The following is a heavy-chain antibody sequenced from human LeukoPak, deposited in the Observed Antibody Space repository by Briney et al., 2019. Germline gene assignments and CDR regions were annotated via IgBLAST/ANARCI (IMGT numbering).Heavy chain of an antibody. J-gene: IGHJ4*02. D-gene: IGHD6-19*01. V-gene: IGHV4-59*01. CDR2: AYNSGRT. CDR1: GGSISRDY. Sequence: SETLSLTCTVSGGSISRDYWTWIRQPPGKGLEWIGYAYNSGRTNYNPSLKSRVTISLDTSKNQLSLQLTSVTAADTAVYYCAREYSSAWYFDSWGQGTLVTVSS. CDR3: AREYSSAWYFDS.